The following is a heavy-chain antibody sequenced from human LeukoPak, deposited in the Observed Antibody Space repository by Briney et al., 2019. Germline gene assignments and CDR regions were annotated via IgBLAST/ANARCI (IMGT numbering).Heavy chain of an antibody. Sequence: GGSLRLSCAASGFTVSSNYMSWVRQAPGKGLEWVSVIYSGGSTYYADSVKGRFTISRDNSKNTLYLQMNSLRAEDTAVYYCARHVDTAMAYYFDYWGQGTLVTVSS. CDR2: IYSGGST. CDR3: ARHVDTAMAYYFDY. D-gene: IGHD5-18*01. J-gene: IGHJ4*02. V-gene: IGHV3-53*01. CDR1: GFTVSSNY.